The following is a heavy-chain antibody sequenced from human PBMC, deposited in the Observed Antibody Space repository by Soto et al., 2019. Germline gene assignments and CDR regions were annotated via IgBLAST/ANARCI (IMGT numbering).Heavy chain of an antibody. Sequence: PSDTLSLSCTVSTDSSSFTNSYWGWIRQPPGRGLQWIGSSSYNGGTFYNPSLKGRVVISFDTSKKQSSLQVTSVTAADTAVYFCARHRIEVVWRGFDFWGQGSPVTVS. D-gene: IGHD3-10*01. CDR1: TDSSSFTNSY. CDR2: SSYNGGT. J-gene: IGHJ4*02. V-gene: IGHV4-39*01. CDR3: ARHRIEVVWRGFDF.